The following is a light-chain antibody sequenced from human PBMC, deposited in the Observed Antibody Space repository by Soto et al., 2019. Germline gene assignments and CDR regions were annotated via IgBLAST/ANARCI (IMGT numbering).Light chain of an antibody. CDR3: HQYDRSPRT. Sequence: EIVLTQSPGTLSLSPGERATLSCRASQSVSSSYLAWYQQKPGQAPRLLIYGASSRSTGIPERLSGSGSGTDFTLTIRRLEPEDFAVYYCHQYDRSPRTFGGGTKVEIK. V-gene: IGKV3-20*01. J-gene: IGKJ4*01. CDR2: GAS. CDR1: QSVSSSY.